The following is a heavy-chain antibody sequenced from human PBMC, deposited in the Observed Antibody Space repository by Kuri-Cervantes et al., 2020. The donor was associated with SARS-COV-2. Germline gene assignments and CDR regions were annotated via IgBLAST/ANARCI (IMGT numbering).Heavy chain of an antibody. CDR1: GFTISDYY. CDR2: ISASGGII. CDR3: ARAPDPRSSTIRAGDY. D-gene: IGHD2-2*01. J-gene: IGHJ4*02. V-gene: IGHV3-11*04. Sequence: LSLTCAASGFTISDYYMTWIRQTPGKGLEWVSYISASGGIIYYADSVKGRFTISRDIAKNSLYLHMNTLRAEDTAVYYCARAPDPRSSTIRAGDYWGQGTLVTVSS.